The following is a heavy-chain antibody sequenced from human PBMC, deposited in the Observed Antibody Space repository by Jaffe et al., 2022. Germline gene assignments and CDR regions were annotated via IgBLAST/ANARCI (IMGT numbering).Heavy chain of an antibody. CDR1: GFTFSSYA. CDR3: AKAFPYLLLWFSQVYFDY. Sequence: EVQLLESGGGLVQPGGSLRLSCAASGFTFSSYAMSWVRQAPGKGLEWVSAISGSGGSTYYADSVKGRFTISRDNSKNTLYLQMNSLRAEDTAVYYCAKAFPYLLLWFSQVYFDYWGQGTLVTVSS. V-gene: IGHV3-23*01. J-gene: IGHJ4*02. D-gene: IGHD3-10*01. CDR2: ISGSGGST.